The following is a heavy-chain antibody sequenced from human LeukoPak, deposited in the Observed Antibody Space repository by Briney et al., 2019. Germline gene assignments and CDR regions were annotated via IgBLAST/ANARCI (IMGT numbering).Heavy chain of an antibody. Sequence: PSQTLSLTCTVSGGSISSGDYYWSSIRQPPGKGLEWIGYIYSGSTYYNPSLKSRVTISVDTSKNQFSVKLSSVTAADTAVYSCARPLITIFGVVPYYFEYWGQGTLVTVSS. CDR1: GGSISSGDYY. CDR2: IYSGST. D-gene: IGHD3-3*01. V-gene: IGHV4-30-4*08. J-gene: IGHJ4*02. CDR3: ARPLITIFGVVPYYFEY.